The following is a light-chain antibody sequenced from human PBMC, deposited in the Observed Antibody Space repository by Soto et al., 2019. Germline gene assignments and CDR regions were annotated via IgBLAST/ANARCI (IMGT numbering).Light chain of an antibody. J-gene: IGLJ2*01. CDR2: EVN. Sequence: QSALTQPASVSGSPGQSITISCTGTSSDIGGYNFVSWYQHHPGKAPKLMIYEVNNRPSGVSSRFSGSKSGNTASLTISGLQTEDEAHYYCSSFTTSSTLVVFGGGTKLTVL. CDR1: SSDIGGYNF. CDR3: SSFTTSSTLVV. V-gene: IGLV2-14*01.